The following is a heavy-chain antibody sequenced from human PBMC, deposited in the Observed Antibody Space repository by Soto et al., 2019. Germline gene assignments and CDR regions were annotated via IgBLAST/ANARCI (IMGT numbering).Heavy chain of an antibody. V-gene: IGHV3-7*04. Sequence: GGSLRLSCAASGFTFSSYSMNWVRQAPGKGLEWVANIKQDGSEKYYADSVKGRFTISRDNAKNSLYLQMNSLRAEDTAVYYCARGGVVAATSNWFDSWGQGTLVTVSS. CDR3: ARGGVVAATSNWFDS. CDR2: IKQDGSEK. J-gene: IGHJ5*01. CDR1: GFTFSSYS. D-gene: IGHD2-15*01.